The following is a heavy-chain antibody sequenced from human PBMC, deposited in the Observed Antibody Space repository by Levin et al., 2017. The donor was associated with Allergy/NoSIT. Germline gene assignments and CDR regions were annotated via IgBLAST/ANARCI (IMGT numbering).Heavy chain of an antibody. D-gene: IGHD2-2*01. CDR2: IYHSGST. CDR3: ARGGVYCSSTSCPRYYYYYGMDV. Sequence: PSETLSLTCAVSGYSISSGYYWGWIRQPPGKGLEWIGSIYHSGSTYYNPSLKSRVTISVDTSKNQFSLKLSSVTAADTAVYYCARGGVYCSSTSCPRYYYYYGMDVWGQGTTVTVSS. CDR1: GYSISSGYY. J-gene: IGHJ6*02. V-gene: IGHV4-38-2*01.